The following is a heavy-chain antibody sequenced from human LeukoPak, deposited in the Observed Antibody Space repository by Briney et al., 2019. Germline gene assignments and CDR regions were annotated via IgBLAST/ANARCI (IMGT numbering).Heavy chain of an antibody. D-gene: IGHD5-18*01. CDR3: AVRGWIQLWLPSY. Sequence: GGSLRLSCAASGFTFSTYAMSWVRQAPGKGLEWVSAISGSGGSTYYADSVKGRFTISRDNSKNTLYLQMNSLRGEDTAVYYCAVRGWIQLWLPSYWGQGTLVTVSS. CDR2: ISGSGGST. V-gene: IGHV3-23*01. J-gene: IGHJ4*02. CDR1: GFTFSTYA.